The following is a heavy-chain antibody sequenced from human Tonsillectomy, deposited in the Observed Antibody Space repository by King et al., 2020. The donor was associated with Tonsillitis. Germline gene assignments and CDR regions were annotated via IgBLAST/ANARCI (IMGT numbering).Heavy chain of an antibody. CDR1: GGSISSSSYY. CDR2: IYYSGST. D-gene: IGHD3-22*01. V-gene: IGHV4-39*01. Sequence: LQLQELGPGLVKPSETLSLTCTVSGGSISSSSYYWGWIRQPPGKGLEWIGSIYYSGSTYYNPSLKSRVTMSVDTSNNQFSLKLSSVTAADTAVYYCARGSRLGIYYFDYWGQGTLVTVSS. J-gene: IGHJ4*02. CDR3: ARGSRLGIYYFDY.